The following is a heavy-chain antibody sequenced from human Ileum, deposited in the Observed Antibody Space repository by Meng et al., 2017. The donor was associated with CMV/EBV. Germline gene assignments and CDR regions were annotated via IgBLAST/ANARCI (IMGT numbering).Heavy chain of an antibody. D-gene: IGHD4-23*01. CDR2: IYYSGSN. Sequence: IGSKGYVRAVIRRRQGKGLEWIGSIYYSGSNSYNPSLKSRVTISVDTSKNQFSLKLSSVTAADTAVYYCARHGGRGWTVVYWYFDLWGRGTLVTVSS. V-gene: IGHV4-39*01. J-gene: IGHJ2*01. CDR1: IGSKGYV. CDR3: ARHGGRGWTVVYWYFDL.